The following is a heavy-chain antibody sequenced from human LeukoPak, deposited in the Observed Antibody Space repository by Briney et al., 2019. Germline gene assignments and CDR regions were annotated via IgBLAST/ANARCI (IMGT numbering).Heavy chain of an antibody. CDR2: TYYSGST. D-gene: IGHD3-22*01. CDR1: GGSISSYY. V-gene: IGHV4-59*01. CDR3: ARIPYSYDSSGYFDY. Sequence: SETLSLTCTVSGGSISSYYWSWIRQPPGKGLEWIGYTYYSGSTNYNPSLKSRVTLSVDTSKNQFSLKLTSVTAADTAVYYCARIPYSYDSSGYFDYWGQGTLVTVSS. J-gene: IGHJ4*02.